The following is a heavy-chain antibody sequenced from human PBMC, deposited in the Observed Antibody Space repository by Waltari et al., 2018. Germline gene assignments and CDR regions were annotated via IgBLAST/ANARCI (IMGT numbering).Heavy chain of an antibody. CDR3: AREGIAAAGTIVYFDY. CDR2: INPNSGGT. J-gene: IGHJ4*02. V-gene: IGHV1-2*02. Sequence: QVQLVQSGAEVKKPGASVKVSCKASGYTFTGYYMHWVRQAPGQGLEWMGWINPNSGGTNYAQKFQGRVTMTRDTSISTAYMELSSLRSEDTAVYYCAREGIAAAGTIVYFDYWGQGTLVTVSS. D-gene: IGHD6-13*01. CDR1: GYTFTGYY.